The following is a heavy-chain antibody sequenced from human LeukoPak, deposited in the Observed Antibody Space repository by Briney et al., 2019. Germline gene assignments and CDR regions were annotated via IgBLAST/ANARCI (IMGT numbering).Heavy chain of an antibody. CDR2: ISDSGVST. CDR3: ARWYYYNTGGYLGY. Sequence: GGSLRLSCAASGFTFSSYAMSWVRQTPGKGLEWVSAISDSGVSTYYADSVKGRFTISRDNSKNTLYLQLNSLRAEDTAVYYCARWYYYNTGGYLGYWGRGTLVTVSS. J-gene: IGHJ4*02. D-gene: IGHD3-22*01. CDR1: GFTFSSYA. V-gene: IGHV3-23*01.